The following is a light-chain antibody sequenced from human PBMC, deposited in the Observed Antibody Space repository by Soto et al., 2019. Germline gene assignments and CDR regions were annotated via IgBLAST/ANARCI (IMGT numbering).Light chain of an antibody. CDR1: KLGDKY. V-gene: IGLV3-1*01. CDR3: QAWDSRIV. J-gene: IGLJ2*01. CDR2: QDN. Sequence: SYELTQPPSVSVSPGQTASITCSGDKLGDKYASWYQQKPGQSPVLVIYQDNKRPSGIPKRFSGSNSGNTATLTISGTQAMDEADYYCQAWDSRIVFGGGTKLTVL.